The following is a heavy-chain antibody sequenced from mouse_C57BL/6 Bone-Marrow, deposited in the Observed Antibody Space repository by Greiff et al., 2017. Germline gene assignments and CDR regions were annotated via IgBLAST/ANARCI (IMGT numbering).Heavy chain of an antibody. Sequence: QVQLQQPGAELVKPGASVKMSCKASGYTFTSYWITWVKQRPGQGLEWIGDIYPGSGSTNYNEKFKSKATLTVATSSSTAYMQLSSLTSEDSAVYDCAIDDYGSSYLYYFDYWGQGTTLTVSS. V-gene: IGHV1-55*01. CDR3: AIDDYGSSYLYYFDY. CDR1: GYTFTSYW. D-gene: IGHD1-1*01. CDR2: IYPGSGST. J-gene: IGHJ2*01.